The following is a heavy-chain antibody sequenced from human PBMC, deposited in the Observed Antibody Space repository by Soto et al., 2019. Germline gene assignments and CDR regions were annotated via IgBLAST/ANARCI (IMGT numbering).Heavy chain of an antibody. D-gene: IGHD6-6*01. J-gene: IGHJ4*02. CDR1: GYTFTSYG. V-gene: IGHV1-18*01. CDR2: ISAYNGNT. CDR3: ARDVRLPWGDEYSSSHDYFDY. Sequence: GASVKVSCKASGYTFTSYGISWVRQAPGQGVEWMGWISAYNGNTNYAQKLQGRVTMTTDTSTSTAYMELRSLRSDDTAVYYCARDVRLPWGDEYSSSHDYFDYWGQGTLVTVSS.